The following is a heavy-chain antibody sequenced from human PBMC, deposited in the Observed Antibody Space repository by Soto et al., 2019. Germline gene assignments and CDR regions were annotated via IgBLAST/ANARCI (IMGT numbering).Heavy chain of an antibody. D-gene: IGHD6-19*01. CDR1: GGSISSYY. Sequence: SETLSLTCTVSGGSISSYYWTWIRQPPGKGLEWIGFMYNSGSTHYNPSLKSRVTISLDTSKNQFSLNLRSVTAADTAVYYCARLSSDWNGGMDVWGQGTTVTVSS. V-gene: IGHV4-59*08. J-gene: IGHJ6*02. CDR3: ARLSSDWNGGMDV. CDR2: MYNSGST.